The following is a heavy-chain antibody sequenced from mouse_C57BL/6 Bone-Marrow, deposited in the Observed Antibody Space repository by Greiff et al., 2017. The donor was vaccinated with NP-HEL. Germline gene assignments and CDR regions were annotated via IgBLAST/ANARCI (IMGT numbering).Heavy chain of an antibody. CDR3: ARPHYGSSWFAY. V-gene: IGHV5-6*01. CDR2: ISSGGSYT. J-gene: IGHJ3*01. Sequence: EVKLVESGGDLVKPGGSLKLSCAASGFTFSSYGMSWVRQTPDKRLEWVATISSGGSYTYYPDSVKGRFTISRDNAKNTLYLQMSSLKSEDTAMYYCARPHYGSSWFAYWGQGTLVTVSA. CDR1: GFTFSSYG. D-gene: IGHD1-1*01.